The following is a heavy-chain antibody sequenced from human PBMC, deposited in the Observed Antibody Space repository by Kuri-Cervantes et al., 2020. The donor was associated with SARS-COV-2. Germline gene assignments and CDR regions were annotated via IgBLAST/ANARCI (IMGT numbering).Heavy chain of an antibody. CDR2: ISRGGSST. Sequence: GESLKISCAASGFTFSDYAMSWVRQAPGQGLEWVSGISRGGSSTYYPDAVKGRFTISRDNSKNTVYLQMHGLRAEDTAVYYCAKDWGRGYAYIFDNGAYYYVTCGADYWGQGTRVTVSS. D-gene: IGHD5-12*01. V-gene: IGHV3-23*01. CDR1: GFTFSDYA. CDR3: AKDWGRGYAYIFDNGAYYYVTCGADY. J-gene: IGHJ4*02.